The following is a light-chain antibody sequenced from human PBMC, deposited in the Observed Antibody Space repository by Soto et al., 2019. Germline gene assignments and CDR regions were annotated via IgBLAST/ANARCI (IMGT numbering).Light chain of an antibody. CDR1: QTISSW. Sequence: DLLITKYTSPPVGSVGYRVTIICRASQTISSWLAWYQQKPGKAPKLLIYKASSLESGVPSRFSGSGSGTEFTLTINSLQADDFATYYCQQHNSSSIRFGQLARLEI. CDR3: QQHNSSSIR. V-gene: IGKV1-5*03. CDR2: KAS. J-gene: IGKJ5*01.